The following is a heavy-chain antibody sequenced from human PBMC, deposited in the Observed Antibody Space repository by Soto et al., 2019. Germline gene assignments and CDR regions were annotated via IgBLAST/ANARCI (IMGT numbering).Heavy chain of an antibody. Sequence: EVQLVESGGGLVQPGGSLRLSCAASGFTFSSYEMNWVRQAPGKGLEWVSYISSSGSTIYYADSVKGRFTISRDNAKNSLYLQMNSLRAEDTAVYYCARTEIAPFPFDYWGQGTLVTVSS. D-gene: IGHD3-22*01. J-gene: IGHJ4*02. CDR1: GFTFSSYE. CDR2: ISSSGSTI. CDR3: ARTEIAPFPFDY. V-gene: IGHV3-48*03.